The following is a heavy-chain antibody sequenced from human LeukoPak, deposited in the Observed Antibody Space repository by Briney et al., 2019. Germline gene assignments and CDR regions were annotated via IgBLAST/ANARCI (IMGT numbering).Heavy chain of an antibody. V-gene: IGHV3-7*01. CDR2: IKQDGSEK. CDR1: GFTFSSYW. J-gene: IGHJ3*02. CDR3: ARGLAGPPQEAFDI. Sequence: GGSLRLSCAASGFTFSSYWMSWVRQAPGKGLEWVANIKQDGSEKYYVDSVKGRFTISRDNAKNSLYLQMNSLRAEDTAVYYCARGLAGPPQEAFDIWGQGTMVTVSS.